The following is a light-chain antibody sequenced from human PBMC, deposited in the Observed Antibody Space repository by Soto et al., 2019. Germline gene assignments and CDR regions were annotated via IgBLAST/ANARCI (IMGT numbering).Light chain of an antibody. CDR1: SGDIGSYNR. CDR2: EVT. J-gene: IGLJ1*01. Sequence: QSVLTQPASVSGSPGQSITISCTGTSGDIGSYNRVSWYQQHPGKAPKLIIYEVTDRPSGVSNRFSGSKSGNTASLTISGLQAEDEAEYYCSSYTNINTRACVFGTGT. V-gene: IGLV2-14*01. CDR3: SSYTNINTRACV.